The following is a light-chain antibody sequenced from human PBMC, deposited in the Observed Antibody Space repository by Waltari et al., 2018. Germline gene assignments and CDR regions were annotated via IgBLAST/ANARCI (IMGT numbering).Light chain of an antibody. Sequence: ERVMTQSPAILYVSPGERATLSCRASQSVSSNLAWYQQKPGQAPRLLIYGASTRATGIPARFSGSGSGTEFTLTISSLQSEDSAVYYCQQYHDWLPIPFGQGTRLEIK. CDR1: QSVSSN. CDR2: GAS. V-gene: IGKV3-15*01. J-gene: IGKJ5*01. CDR3: QQYHDWLPIP.